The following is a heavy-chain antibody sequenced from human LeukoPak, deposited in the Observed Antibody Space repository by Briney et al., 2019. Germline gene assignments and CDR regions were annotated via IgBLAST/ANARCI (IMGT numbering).Heavy chain of an antibody. J-gene: IGHJ4*02. CDR3: ARVNSGYDSIDY. CDR1: GFTLSSYW. Sequence: GGSLRLSCAASGFTLSSYWMHWVRQAPGKGLVWVSRINYDGSSTSYADSVKGRFTISRYNAKNTVYLQMNSLRAEDTAVYYCARVNSGYDSIDYWGQGTLVTVSS. D-gene: IGHD5-12*01. CDR2: INYDGSST. V-gene: IGHV3-74*01.